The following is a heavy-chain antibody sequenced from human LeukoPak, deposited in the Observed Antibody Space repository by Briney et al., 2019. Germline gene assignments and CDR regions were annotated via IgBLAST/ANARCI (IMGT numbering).Heavy chain of an antibody. Sequence: GGSLRLSCAASGFTVSTNYMSWVRQAPGKGLEWASVIYSGGTTYNADSVKGRFTISRDNSKNTLSLQMNSLRAEDTVVYYCAREKAPYGSGLDYWGQGTLVTVSS. CDR2: IYSGGTT. V-gene: IGHV3-66*01. CDR3: AREKAPYGSGLDY. D-gene: IGHD3-10*01. J-gene: IGHJ4*02. CDR1: GFTVSTNY.